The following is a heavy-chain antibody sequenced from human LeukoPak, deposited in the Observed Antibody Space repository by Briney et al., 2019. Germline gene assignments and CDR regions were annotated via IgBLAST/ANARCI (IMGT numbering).Heavy chain of an antibody. CDR3: ARHLAATNDY. V-gene: IGHV3-21*04. J-gene: IGHJ4*02. CDR2: ITSSSSYT. D-gene: IGHD2-15*01. Sequence: GGSLRLSCAAPGITFSNYNMNWVRQAPGKGLEWISSITSSSSYTFYADSVKGRFTISRDNAKNSLYLQMNSLRVEDTAVYYCARHLAATNDYWGQGTLVTVSS. CDR1: GITFSNYN.